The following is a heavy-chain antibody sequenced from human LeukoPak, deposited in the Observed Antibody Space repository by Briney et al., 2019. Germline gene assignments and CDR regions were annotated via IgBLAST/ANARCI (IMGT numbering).Heavy chain of an antibody. J-gene: IGHJ3*01. CDR1: GGSLSSRSFY. Sequence: PSETLSLTCTVSGGSLSSRSFYWGWIRPPPGKGLEWIGSIYYSGSTYYNPSLKSRVTISVDTSKNEFSLRLSSVTAADTAVYYCAHFRGGAFDFWGRGTMVTVSS. CDR2: IYYSGST. V-gene: IGHV4-39*01. CDR3: AHFRGGAFDF. D-gene: IGHD3-16*01.